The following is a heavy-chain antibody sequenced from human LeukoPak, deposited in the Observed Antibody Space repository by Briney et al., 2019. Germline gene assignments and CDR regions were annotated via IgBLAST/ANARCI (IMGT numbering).Heavy chain of an antibody. V-gene: IGHV1-69*06. CDR3: ARGIDSSGYLEYFQH. CDR1: GGTFSSYA. Sequence: SVKVSCKASGGTFSSYAISWVRQAPGQGLEWMGGIIPIFGTANYAQKFQGRVTITADKSTSTAYMELSSLRSEDTAVYYCARGIDSSGYLEYFQHWGQGTLVTVS. J-gene: IGHJ1*01. CDR2: IIPIFGTA. D-gene: IGHD3-22*01.